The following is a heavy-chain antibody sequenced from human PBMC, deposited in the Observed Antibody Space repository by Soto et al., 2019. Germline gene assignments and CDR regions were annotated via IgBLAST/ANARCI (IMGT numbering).Heavy chain of an antibody. D-gene: IGHD1-26*01. CDR2: IKEDGTEK. CDR3: ARGGSHSVDY. CDR1: GFTFSRYW. J-gene: IGHJ4*02. Sequence: EVQLVESGGGLVQPGGSLRLSCAASGFTFSRYWMSWVRQAPGKGPEWVANIKEDGTEKYHVTSEGGRFTSSRDNAKNSLNLQMNSLRAEDTAIYYGARGGSHSVDYWGQGPLVTVSS. V-gene: IGHV3-7*01.